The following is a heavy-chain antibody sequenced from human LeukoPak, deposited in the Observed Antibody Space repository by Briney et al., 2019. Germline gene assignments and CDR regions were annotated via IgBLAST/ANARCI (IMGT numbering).Heavy chain of an antibody. Sequence: PGGSLRLSCAASGFTFSSYAMSWVRQAPGKGLEWVSAISGSGGSTYYADSVKGRFTISRDNSKNTLYLQMNSLRAEDTGVYYCARDQGVGSYYYYYGMDVWGQGTTVTVSS. J-gene: IGHJ6*02. CDR3: ARDQGVGSYYYYYGMDV. CDR1: GFTFSSYA. CDR2: ISGSGGST. V-gene: IGHV3-23*01. D-gene: IGHD2-15*01.